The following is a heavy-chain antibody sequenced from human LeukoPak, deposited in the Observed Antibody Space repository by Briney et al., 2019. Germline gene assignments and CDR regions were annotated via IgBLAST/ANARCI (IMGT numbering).Heavy chain of an antibody. CDR2: VTGGGDTT. Sequence: PGGSLRLSCAASGFTFSSYGMSWVRQAPGKGLEWVSAVTGGGDTTYYADSVRGRFTISRDNSKNTLYLQMNSLRAEDTAVYYCAKMQGYFDYWGQGTLVTVSS. CDR3: AKMQGYFDY. V-gene: IGHV3-23*01. J-gene: IGHJ4*02. CDR1: GFTFSSYG.